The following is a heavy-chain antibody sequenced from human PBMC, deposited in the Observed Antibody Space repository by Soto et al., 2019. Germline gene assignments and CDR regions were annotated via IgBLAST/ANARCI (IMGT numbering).Heavy chain of an antibody. CDR1: GGSISSSSYY. J-gene: IGHJ4*02. Sequence: SETLSLTCTVSGGSISSSSYYWGWIRQPPGKGLEWIGSIYYSGSTYYNPSLKSRVTISVDTSKNQFSLKLSSVTAADTAVYYCAREDLERQEGLLYWGQGTLVTVSS. CDR2: IYYSGST. D-gene: IGHD1-1*01. V-gene: IGHV4-39*07. CDR3: AREDLERQEGLLY.